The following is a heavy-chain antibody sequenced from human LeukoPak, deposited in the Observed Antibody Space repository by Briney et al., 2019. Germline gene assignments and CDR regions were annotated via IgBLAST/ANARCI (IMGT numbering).Heavy chain of an antibody. CDR2: IYYSGST. J-gene: IGHJ4*02. CDR1: GGSISSSSYY. D-gene: IGHD5/OR15-5a*01. CDR3: ARTPLLRPFDY. V-gene: IGHV4-39*01. Sequence: SETLSLTCTLSGGSISSSSYYWGWIRQPPGKGLEWIGSIYYSGSTYYNPSLKSRVTISVDTSKNQFSLKLSSVTAADTAVYYCARTPLLRPFDYWGQGTLVTVSS.